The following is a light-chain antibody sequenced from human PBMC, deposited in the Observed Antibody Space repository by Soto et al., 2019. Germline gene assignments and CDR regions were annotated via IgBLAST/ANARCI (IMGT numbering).Light chain of an antibody. CDR1: SSDIGGYNA. V-gene: IGLV2-14*01. J-gene: IGLJ1*01. CDR2: EVT. Sequence: LTQPASVSWSPGQTITISCTGTSSDIGGYNAVSWYQHHPGKAPKLIIYEVTHRPSGVSDRFSASKSGNTASLTISGLQAEDEADYYCNSFRVSHLYVFGTGTKVTVL. CDR3: NSFRVSHLYV.